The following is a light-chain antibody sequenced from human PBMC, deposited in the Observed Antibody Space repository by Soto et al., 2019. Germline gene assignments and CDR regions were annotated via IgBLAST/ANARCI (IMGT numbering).Light chain of an antibody. CDR3: QQNYYTHQT. CDR2: GAT. J-gene: IGKJ1*01. V-gene: IGKV1-39*01. Sequence: DIQMTQSPSSLSASVGDRVTITCRASQSISNYVCWYQQRPGKAPNLLIYGATNLQSGVPSRFSGSGSGTDFTLTISSLQHGDFETYYCQQNYYTHQTLGQGTKVDIK. CDR1: QSISNY.